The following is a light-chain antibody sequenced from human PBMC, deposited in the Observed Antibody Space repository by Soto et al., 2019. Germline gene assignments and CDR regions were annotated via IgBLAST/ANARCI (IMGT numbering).Light chain of an antibody. CDR3: VQRLHLPGT. CDR2: MGS. J-gene: IGKJ4*02. V-gene: IGKV2-28*01. Sequence: EIVVTQSPLTLPVTPGEPASISCRSTESLLFRNGYNYLNWYLQKPGQSQQLLIYMGSNRASGVPDRFSGSGSGTDFTLKISSVEADEVGMYCCVQRLHLPGTFGEGTKVEIK. CDR1: ESLLFRNGYNY.